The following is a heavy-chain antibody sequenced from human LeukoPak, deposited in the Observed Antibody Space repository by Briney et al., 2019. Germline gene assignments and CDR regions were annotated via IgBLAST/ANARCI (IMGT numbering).Heavy chain of an antibody. CDR3: AREREDATVTTSQDAFDI. V-gene: IGHV4-61*02. CDR1: GGSISSGSYY. Sequence: SQTLSLTCTVSGGSISSGSYYWSWIRQPAGKGLEWIGRIYTSGSTNYNPSLKSRVTISVDTSKNQFSLKLSSVTAADTAVYYSAREREDATVTTSQDAFDIWGQGTMVTVSS. CDR2: IYTSGST. D-gene: IGHD4-17*01. J-gene: IGHJ3*02.